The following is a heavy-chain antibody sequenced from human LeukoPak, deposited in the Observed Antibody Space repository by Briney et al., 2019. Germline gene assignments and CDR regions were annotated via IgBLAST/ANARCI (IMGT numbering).Heavy chain of an antibody. Sequence: SETLSLTCAVSGGSISSYYWSWIRQPPGKGLEWIGYIYYSGSTNYKPSLKSRVTISVDTSKNQFSLKLSSVTAADTAVYYCARGGYYGSGNDFRFDPWGQGTLVTVSS. J-gene: IGHJ5*02. D-gene: IGHD3-10*01. CDR2: IYYSGST. CDR3: ARGGYYGSGNDFRFDP. CDR1: GGSISSYY. V-gene: IGHV4-59*01.